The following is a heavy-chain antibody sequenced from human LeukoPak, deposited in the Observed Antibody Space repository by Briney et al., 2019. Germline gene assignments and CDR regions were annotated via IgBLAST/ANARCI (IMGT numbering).Heavy chain of an antibody. CDR1: GGSISISDYF. CDR2: IYYTGIT. J-gene: IGHJ5*02. CDR3: ARRPKNVLGEPFDP. V-gene: IGHV4-39*01. D-gene: IGHD3-16*01. Sequence: KASETLSLTCTVSGGSISISDYFWGWIRQPPGKGLEWIGRIYYTGITYYNPSLKSQVTMSVDTSKNQFSLKLSSVTAADTAVYYCARRPKNVLGEPFDPWGQGTLVTVSS.